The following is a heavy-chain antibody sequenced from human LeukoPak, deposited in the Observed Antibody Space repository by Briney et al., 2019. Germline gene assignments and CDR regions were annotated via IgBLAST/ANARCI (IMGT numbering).Heavy chain of an antibody. CDR2: INPNSGGT. CDR3: ARGRYYDSSGYFNNWFDP. D-gene: IGHD3-22*01. V-gene: IGHV1-2*02. J-gene: IGHJ5*02. CDR1: GYTFTIYD. Sequence: ASVKVSCKASGYTFTIYDINWVRQAPGQGLEWMGWINPNSGGTNYAQKFQGRVTMTRDTSISTAYMELSRLRSDDTAVYYCARGRYYDSSGYFNNWFDPWGQGTLVTVSS.